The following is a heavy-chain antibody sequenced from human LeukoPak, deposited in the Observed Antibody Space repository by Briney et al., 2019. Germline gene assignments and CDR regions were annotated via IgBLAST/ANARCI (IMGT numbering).Heavy chain of an antibody. J-gene: IGHJ5*02. V-gene: IGHV4-59*08. CDR1: GGSTSGYY. Sequence: PETLSLTCADSGGSTSGYYWSCIWQPPGRGLEWIGYIYYKGRTTYNPSLKSRVTISVDRSTNHFSLSLTSVTSADTATYFCARYDIKEGSDDFFDPWGERTLVTVSS. CDR3: ARYDIKEGSDDFFDP. CDR2: IYYKGRT. D-gene: IGHD3-9*01.